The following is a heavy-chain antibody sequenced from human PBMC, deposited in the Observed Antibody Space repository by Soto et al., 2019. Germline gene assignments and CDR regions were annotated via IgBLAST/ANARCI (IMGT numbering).Heavy chain of an antibody. CDR3: ARARMVRGVVTYFFDL. CDR2: ISGYNGNT. V-gene: IGHV1-18*04. Sequence: SCKASGYTFTTYGFSWVRQAPGQGLEWLGWISGYNGNTNYAQRFQDRVTMTTDTSTSTAYLHLTSLSSDDTALYYCARARMVRGVVTYFFDLWGQGTPVTVSS. D-gene: IGHD3-10*01. J-gene: IGHJ4*02. CDR1: GYTFTTYG.